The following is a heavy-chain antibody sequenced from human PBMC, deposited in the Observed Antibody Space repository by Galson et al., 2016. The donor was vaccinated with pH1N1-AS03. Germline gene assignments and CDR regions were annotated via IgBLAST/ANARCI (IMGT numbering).Heavy chain of an antibody. V-gene: IGHV3-53*01. J-gene: IGHJ4*02. Sequence: SLRLSCAASGFTVSSNYMSWVRQAPGKGLEWVSVIYSGGIAYYADSVKGRFTISRDSSKNTLYLQMNSLRAEDTAVYYCARLRVVLVPAALGGSDYFDSWGQGPVVTVSS. CDR1: GFTVSSNY. CDR2: IYSGGIA. CDR3: ARLRVVLVPAALGGSDYFDS. D-gene: IGHD2-2*01.